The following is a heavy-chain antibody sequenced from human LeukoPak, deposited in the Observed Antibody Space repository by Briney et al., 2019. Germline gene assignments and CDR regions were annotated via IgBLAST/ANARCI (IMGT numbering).Heavy chain of an antibody. J-gene: IGHJ6*02. Sequence: KCGESLKISCKGSGYSFTSYWIGWVRQMPGKGLEWMGIIYPGDSDTRYSPSFQGQVTISADKSISTAYLQWSSLKASDTAMYYCARGACSSTSCYYYYGMDVWGQGTTVTVSS. V-gene: IGHV5-51*01. CDR3: ARGACSSTSCYYYYGMDV. CDR1: GYSFTSYW. D-gene: IGHD2-2*01. CDR2: IYPGDSDT.